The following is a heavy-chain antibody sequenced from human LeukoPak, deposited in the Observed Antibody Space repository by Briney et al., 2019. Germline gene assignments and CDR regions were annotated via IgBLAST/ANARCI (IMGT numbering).Heavy chain of an antibody. Sequence: PGGSLRLSCAASGFTFDDYGMSWVRQAPGKGLEWVSGINWNGGSTGYADSVKGRFTISRDNAKNSLYLQMNSLRAEDTALYYCARDGYYGSGSYHDYWGQGTLVTVSS. D-gene: IGHD3-10*01. CDR3: ARDGYYGSGSYHDY. CDR2: INWNGGST. CDR1: GFTFDDYG. V-gene: IGHV3-20*04. J-gene: IGHJ4*02.